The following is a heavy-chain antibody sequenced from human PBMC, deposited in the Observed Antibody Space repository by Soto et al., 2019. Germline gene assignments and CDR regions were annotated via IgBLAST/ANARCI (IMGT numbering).Heavy chain of an antibody. J-gene: IGHJ5*02. D-gene: IGHD3-16*01. CDR3: ARTFWVANRGYFDP. CDR1: GFTFRSFA. V-gene: IGHV3-23*01. Sequence: SLRLSCAASGFTFRSFAMTWVRQAPGKGLEWVASLTGSGLSTFYADSVKGRFTVSRDNSNNTLYLLMSSLRAEDTAVYYCARTFWVANRGYFDPWGQGTRVTVSS. CDR2: LTGSGLST.